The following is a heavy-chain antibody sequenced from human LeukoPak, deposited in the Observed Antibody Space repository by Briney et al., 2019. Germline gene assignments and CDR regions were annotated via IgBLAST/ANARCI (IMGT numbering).Heavy chain of an antibody. J-gene: IGHJ4*02. D-gene: IGHD2-8*01. CDR2: ISSDGRNE. CDR1: GFMFSSYG. V-gene: IGHV3-30*04. CDR3: ATDKYCTRTDCLHGRFYFDY. Sequence: GGSLRLSCAASGFMFSSYGMHWVHQAPGKGLEWVAVISSDGRNEKYPDSMKGRFTISRDNSRNTLFLQINTLRTEDTAVYYCATDKYCTRTDCLHGRFYFDYWGQGTLAIVSS.